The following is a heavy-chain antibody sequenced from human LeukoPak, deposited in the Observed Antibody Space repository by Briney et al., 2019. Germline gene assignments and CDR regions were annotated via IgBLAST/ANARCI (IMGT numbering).Heavy chain of an antibody. D-gene: IGHD3-22*01. CDR1: GFTFSNYS. CDR2: ISSSSSNI. V-gene: IGHV3-21*01. Sequence: PGGSLRLSCAASGFTFSNYSMKWVRQAPGKGREWVLSISSSSSNIYYADSVKGRFTISRGNTKNSMFLQMNSLRAEDTAVYYCASPPAPGSGYFPDFDYWGQGTLVTVSS. CDR3: ASPPAPGSGYFPDFDY. J-gene: IGHJ4*02.